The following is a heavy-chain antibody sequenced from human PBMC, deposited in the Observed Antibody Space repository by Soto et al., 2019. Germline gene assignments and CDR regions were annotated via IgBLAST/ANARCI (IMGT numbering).Heavy chain of an antibody. Sequence: QITLKESGPTLVKPTQTLTLTCTFSGFSLSTSGVGVGWIRQPPGKALEWLALIYWDDDKRYSPSLKSRLTLTKDTSKNQVVLTMTNVDPVDTATYYCAHSLYDYVWGTNRFDPWGQGTLVTVSS. CDR1: GFSLSTSGVG. CDR3: AHSLYDYVWGTNRFDP. CDR2: IYWDDDK. J-gene: IGHJ5*02. V-gene: IGHV2-5*02. D-gene: IGHD3-16*01.